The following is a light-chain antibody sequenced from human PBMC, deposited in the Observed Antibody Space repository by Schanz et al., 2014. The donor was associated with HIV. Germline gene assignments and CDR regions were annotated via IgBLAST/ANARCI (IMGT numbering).Light chain of an antibody. CDR1: QSILFRSSNKNN. J-gene: IGKJ1*01. CDR2: WAS. Sequence: DIVMTQSPDSLAVSLGERATIHCRSSQSILFRSSNKNNLAWYQQKPGQPPKVLIYWASIRESGVPDRFSGSGSGTEFTLTISSLQSDDSSTYFCQQYKTEPWTFGQGTKVEVK. CDR3: QQYKTEPWT. V-gene: IGKV4-1*01.